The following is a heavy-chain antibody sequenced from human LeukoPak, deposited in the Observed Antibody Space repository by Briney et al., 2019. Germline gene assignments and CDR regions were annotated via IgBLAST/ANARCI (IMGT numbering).Heavy chain of an antibody. V-gene: IGHV3-66*01. J-gene: IGHJ5*02. CDR3: ASDLWDYYDSSGSS. CDR2: IYSGGST. D-gene: IGHD3-22*01. CDR1: GFTVSSNY. Sequence: GGSLRLSCAASGFTVSSNYMSWVRQAPGKGLEWVSVIYSGGSTYYADSVKGRFTISRDNSKNTLYLQMNSLRDEDTAVYYSASDLWDYYDSSGSSWGQGTLVTVSS.